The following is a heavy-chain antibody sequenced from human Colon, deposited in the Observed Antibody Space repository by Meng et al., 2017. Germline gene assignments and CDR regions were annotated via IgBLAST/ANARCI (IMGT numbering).Heavy chain of an antibody. CDR2: IYSGGIS. D-gene: IGHD1-26*01. CDR1: GDSVSSNSYY. V-gene: IGHV4-31*03. CDR3: ARDPLAVGPTDRGLDS. J-gene: IGHJ4*02. Sequence: QGQLQESGPRLVKPLQTLSLTCTVSGDSVSSNSYYWTWIRQHPGTGLEWIGYIYSGGISHYNPSLKSRITMSIDTSKNQFSLQLTSVTAADTAIYYCARDPLAVGPTDRGLDSWGQGTLVTVSS.